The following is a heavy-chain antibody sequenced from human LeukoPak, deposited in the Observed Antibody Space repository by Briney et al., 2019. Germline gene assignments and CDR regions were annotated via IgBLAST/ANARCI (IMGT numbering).Heavy chain of an antibody. CDR3: ARGSGSFFFNLLGFDP. D-gene: IGHD1-26*01. V-gene: IGHV3-48*01. CDR2: ISSSSSTI. J-gene: IGHJ5*02. Sequence: PGGSLRLSCAASGFIFSSYSMNWVRQTPEKGLEWVSYISSSSSTIYYADSMKGRLTISRDNAKNSLYLQMNSLRAEDTAVYYCARGSGSFFFNLLGFDPWGQGTLVTVSS. CDR1: GFIFSSYS.